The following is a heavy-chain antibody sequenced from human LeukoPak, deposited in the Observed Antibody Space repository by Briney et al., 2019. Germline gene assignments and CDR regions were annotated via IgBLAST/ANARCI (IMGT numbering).Heavy chain of an antibody. Sequence: PGGSLRLSCAASGFTFNSYAMHWVRQAPGKGLEWVAVISYDGSNKYYADSVKGRFTISRDNSKNTLYLQMNSLRAEDTAVYYCARASYSSSWYGGGWFDPWGQGTLVTVSS. CDR3: ARASYSSSWYGGGWFDP. J-gene: IGHJ5*02. CDR1: GFTFNSYA. V-gene: IGHV3-30*01. CDR2: ISYDGSNK. D-gene: IGHD6-13*01.